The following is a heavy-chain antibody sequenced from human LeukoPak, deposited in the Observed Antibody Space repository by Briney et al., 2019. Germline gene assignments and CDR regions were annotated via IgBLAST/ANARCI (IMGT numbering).Heavy chain of an antibody. Sequence: GGSLRLSCAASGFTFSSYGMHWGRQAPGKGLEWVEVIWYDGSNKYYADSVKGRFTISRDNSKNTLYLQMNSLRAEDTAVYYCAKEAMVRGVFDYWGQGTLVTVSS. CDR2: IWYDGSNK. D-gene: IGHD3-10*01. V-gene: IGHV3-33*06. CDR1: GFTFSSYG. J-gene: IGHJ4*02. CDR3: AKEAMVRGVFDY.